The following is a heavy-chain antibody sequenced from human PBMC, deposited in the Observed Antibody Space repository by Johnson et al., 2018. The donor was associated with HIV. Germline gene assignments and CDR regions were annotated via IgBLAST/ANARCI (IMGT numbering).Heavy chain of an antibody. D-gene: IGHD3-10*01. CDR2: ISGGGGSI. J-gene: IGHJ3*02. Sequence: VQLVESGGGLVQPGGSLRLSCAASGFPFSSFAMSWVRQAPGKGLEWVSSISGGGGSIYYADSVKGRFTISRDNYKNTLYLQMNSLSAEDTAVYYWARDRGDMVGGGAAFEIWGQGTVVAVSS. CDR3: ARDRGDMVGGGAAFEI. CDR1: GFPFSSFA. V-gene: IGHV3-23*04.